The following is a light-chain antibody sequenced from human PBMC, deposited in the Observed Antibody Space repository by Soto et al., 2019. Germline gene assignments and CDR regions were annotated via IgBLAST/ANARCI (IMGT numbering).Light chain of an antibody. CDR2: LGS. Sequence: DIVMTQSPLSLPVTPGEPASISCRASQSLLHSNGYNYLDWYRQKAGQSPQLLIYLGSNRASGVPDRFSGSGSGTDFTLKISRVEAEDVGVYYCMQALQTPWTFGQGTKVEIK. J-gene: IGKJ1*01. CDR1: QSLLHSNGYNY. V-gene: IGKV2-28*01. CDR3: MQALQTPWT.